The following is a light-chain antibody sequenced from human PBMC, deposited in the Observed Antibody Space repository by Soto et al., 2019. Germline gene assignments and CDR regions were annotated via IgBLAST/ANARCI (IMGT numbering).Light chain of an antibody. Sequence: QSVFTQPPSVSAAPGQKVTISCSGISSNIGSDFVSWYQQLPGTAPQLLIYENNKRPSGIPDRFSGSKSATSATLGITGLQTGDEADYYCAAWDTSLSGGVFGGGTKLTVL. V-gene: IGLV1-51*02. CDR2: ENN. CDR3: AAWDTSLSGGV. J-gene: IGLJ3*02. CDR1: SSNIGSDF.